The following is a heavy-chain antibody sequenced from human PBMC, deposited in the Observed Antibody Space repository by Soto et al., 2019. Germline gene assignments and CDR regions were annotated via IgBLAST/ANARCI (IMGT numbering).Heavy chain of an antibody. CDR3: ARGMDTAMDNWFDP. Sequence: ASVKVSCEASGYTFTSYGISWVRQAPGQGLEWMGWISAYNGNTNYAQKLQGRVTMTTDTSTSTAYMELRSLRSDDTAVYYCARGMDTAMDNWFDPWGQGTLVTVSS. D-gene: IGHD5-18*01. J-gene: IGHJ5*02. CDR1: GYTFTSYG. CDR2: ISAYNGNT. V-gene: IGHV1-18*01.